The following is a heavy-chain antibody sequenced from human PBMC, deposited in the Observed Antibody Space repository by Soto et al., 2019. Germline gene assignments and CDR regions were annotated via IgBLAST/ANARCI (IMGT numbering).Heavy chain of an antibody. J-gene: IGHJ4*02. D-gene: IGHD6-19*01. CDR3: AKDLRTAVAPTHFDY. Sequence: HPGGSLRLSCAASGFSFSTYTMSWVRQAPGKGLEWVSGISSSGGNTYYSDSVKGRLTISRDNSKDTLFLQMNRLGAEDTALYFCAKDLRTAVAPTHFDYWGQGDLVTVSS. CDR1: GFSFSTYT. V-gene: IGHV3-23*01. CDR2: ISSSGGNT.